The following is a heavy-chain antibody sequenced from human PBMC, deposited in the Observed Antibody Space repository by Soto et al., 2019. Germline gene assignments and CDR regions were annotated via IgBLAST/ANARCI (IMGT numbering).Heavy chain of an antibody. CDR2: IGTAGDT. V-gene: IGHV3-13*01. Sequence: VGSLRLSCEASGFTFSGFDMHWVRQPTGKGLEWVSTIGTAGDTYYAVSVKGRFTISRDNAKNSLSLQMNSLRAGDTAVYFCERGQEVGAHFFDSWGQGTQVTVSS. CDR3: ERGQEVGAHFFDS. CDR1: GFTFSGFD. D-gene: IGHD2-15*01. J-gene: IGHJ4*02.